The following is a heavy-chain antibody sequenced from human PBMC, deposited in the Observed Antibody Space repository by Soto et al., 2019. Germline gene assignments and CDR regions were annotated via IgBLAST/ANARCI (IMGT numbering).Heavy chain of an antibody. Sequence: QVQLVQSGAEVKKPGSSVKVSCKASGGTFSSYAISWVRQAPGQGLEWMGGIIPICGTANYAQKFQGRVTITADESTSTAYMELSSLRSEDTAVYYCARGNGSGSYYKNYYYYYGMDVWGQGTTVTVSS. CDR1: GGTFSSYA. V-gene: IGHV1-69*01. J-gene: IGHJ6*02. CDR3: ARGNGSGSYYKNYYYYYGMDV. D-gene: IGHD3-10*01. CDR2: IIPICGTA.